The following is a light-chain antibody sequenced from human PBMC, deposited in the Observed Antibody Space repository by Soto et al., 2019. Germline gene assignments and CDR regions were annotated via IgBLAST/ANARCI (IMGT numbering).Light chain of an antibody. Sequence: EIVMTQSPATLSVSPGEGATLSCRASQTINSNLAWYPHRPGQAPRLLIYRASTRAAGLPDRFSGCGSGTEFTLTISSLLSEDVAVYDCQQYHKWPIYFGQGTRLEIK. V-gene: IGKV3-15*01. J-gene: IGKJ5*01. CDR3: QQYHKWPIY. CDR2: RAS. CDR1: QTINSN.